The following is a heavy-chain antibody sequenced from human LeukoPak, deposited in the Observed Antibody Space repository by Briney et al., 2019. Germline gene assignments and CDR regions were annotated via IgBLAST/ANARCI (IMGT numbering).Heavy chain of an antibody. CDR3: ARTVGGYSGYDGGLFDY. CDR1: GGTFSSYA. CDR2: IIPIFGTA. J-gene: IGHJ4*02. D-gene: IGHD5-12*01. Sequence: ASVKVSCKASGGTFSSYAISWVRQAPGQGLEWMGGIIPIFGTANCAQKFQGRVTITADESTSTAYMELSSLRSEDTAVYYCARTVGGYSGYDGGLFDYWGQGTLVTVSS. V-gene: IGHV1-69*13.